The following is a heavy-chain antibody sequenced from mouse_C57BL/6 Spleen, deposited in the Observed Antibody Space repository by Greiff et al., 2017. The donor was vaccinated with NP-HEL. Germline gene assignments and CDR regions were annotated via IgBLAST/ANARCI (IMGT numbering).Heavy chain of an antibody. CDR3: ARRDYYGSSPRLDY. J-gene: IGHJ2*01. D-gene: IGHD1-1*01. V-gene: IGHV1-52*01. Sequence: QVQLQQPGAELVRPGSSVKLSCKASGYTFTSYWMHWVKQRPIQGLEWIGNIDPSDSETHYNQKSKDKATLTVDKSSSTAYMQLSSLTSEDSAVYYCARRDYYGSSPRLDYWGQGTTLTVSS. CDR1: GYTFTSYW. CDR2: IDPSDSET.